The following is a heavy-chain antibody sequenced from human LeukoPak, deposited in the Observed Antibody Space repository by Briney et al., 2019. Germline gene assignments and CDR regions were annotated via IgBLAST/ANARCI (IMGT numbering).Heavy chain of an antibody. CDR2: ITGSGGSA. CDR1: GFTFSSYW. Sequence: GGSLRLSCAASGFTFSSYWMSWVRQAPGQGLEWVSAITGSGGSAYYADSVKGRFTISRDNSKNTLYLQMNSLRAEDTAIYYCASRYCSGGSCYNRYYFDYWGQGTLVTVSS. J-gene: IGHJ4*02. V-gene: IGHV3-23*01. D-gene: IGHD2-15*01. CDR3: ASRYCSGGSCYNRYYFDY.